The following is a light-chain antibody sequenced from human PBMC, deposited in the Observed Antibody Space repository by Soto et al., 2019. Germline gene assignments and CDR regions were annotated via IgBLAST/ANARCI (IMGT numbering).Light chain of an antibody. J-gene: IGLJ3*02. CDR2: VNT. Sequence: QLVLTQPPSVSGAPGQRVTVSCTGRSSNIGAGYAVHWYQQLPGTAPKLLIYVNTNRPSGVPDRFSGSRSGTSASLAITGLQADDEADYYCQSYDTSLSGSVFGGGTKLTVL. CDR1: SSNIGAGYA. CDR3: QSYDTSLSGSV. V-gene: IGLV1-40*01.